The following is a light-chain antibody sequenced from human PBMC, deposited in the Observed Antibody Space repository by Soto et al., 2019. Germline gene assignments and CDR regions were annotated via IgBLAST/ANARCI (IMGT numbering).Light chain of an antibody. CDR2: GAS. V-gene: IGKV3-15*01. CDR1: QSVSGN. J-gene: IGKJ4*01. Sequence: EIVMTQSPATLSVSPGERVTLSCRASQSVSGNLAWYQQKPGQAPSLLIYGASTRATGIPARFSGSGSGAEFTLTISSLQSEDSAVYFCQQYNTWLFTFGGGTRVEIK. CDR3: QQYNTWLFT.